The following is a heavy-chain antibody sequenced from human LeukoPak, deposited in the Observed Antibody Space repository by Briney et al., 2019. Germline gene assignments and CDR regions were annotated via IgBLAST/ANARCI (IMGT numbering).Heavy chain of an antibody. CDR2: INHSGST. D-gene: IGHD3-10*01. J-gene: IGHJ3*02. Sequence: SETLSLTCAVYGGSFSGYYWSWIRQPPGKGLEWIGEINHSGSTNYNPSLKSRVTISVDTSKNQFSLKLSSVTAADTAVYYCARVSGNGYYGSGSYYKNAFDIWGQGTMVTVSS. V-gene: IGHV4-34*01. CDR1: GGSFSGYY. CDR3: ARVSGNGYYGSGSYYKNAFDI.